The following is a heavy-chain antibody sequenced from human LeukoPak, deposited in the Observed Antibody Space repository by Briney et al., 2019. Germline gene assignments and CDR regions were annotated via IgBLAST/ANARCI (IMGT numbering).Heavy chain of an antibody. Sequence: SVKVSCKASGGTFSSYAISWVRQAPGQGLEWMGGIIPIFGTATYVQKFQGRVTLTADKSTSTAYMELSSLRSEDTAVYYCATSVTWYSGSAYYYYYYMDVWGKGTTVTVSS. CDR2: IIPIFGTA. D-gene: IGHD6-19*01. CDR3: ATSVTWYSGSAYYYYYYMDV. V-gene: IGHV1-69*06. CDR1: GGTFSSYA. J-gene: IGHJ6*03.